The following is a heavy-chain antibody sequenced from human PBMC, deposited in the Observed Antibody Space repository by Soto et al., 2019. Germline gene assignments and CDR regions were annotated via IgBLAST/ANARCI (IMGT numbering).Heavy chain of an antibody. V-gene: IGHV4-59*01. D-gene: IGHD6-13*01. J-gene: IGHJ4*02. Sequence: SETLSLTCTVSRGSISSYYWSWIRQPPGKGLKWNGYIYYSGSTNYNPSLKSRVTISVDTSKNQFSLKLSSVTAADTAVYYCARAYSSSWPLSVAGVYYFDYWGQGTLVTVSS. CDR2: IYYSGST. CDR1: RGSISSYY. CDR3: ARAYSSSWPLSVAGVYYFDY.